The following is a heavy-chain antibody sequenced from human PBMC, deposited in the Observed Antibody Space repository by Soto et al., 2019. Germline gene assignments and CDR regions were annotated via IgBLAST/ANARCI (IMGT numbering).Heavy chain of an antibody. Sequence: QVQLVESGGGLVKPGGSLRLSCAASGFTFSDYYMSWIRQAPGKGLEWVSYISSSGSTIYYTDSVKGRFTISRDNAKNSLYLQMNSLRAEDTAVYYCARDAIFVVVPAEPPSPYYGMDVWGQGTTVTVSS. D-gene: IGHD2-2*01. CDR2: ISSSGSTI. CDR3: ARDAIFVVVPAEPPSPYYGMDV. J-gene: IGHJ6*02. V-gene: IGHV3-11*01. CDR1: GFTFSDYY.